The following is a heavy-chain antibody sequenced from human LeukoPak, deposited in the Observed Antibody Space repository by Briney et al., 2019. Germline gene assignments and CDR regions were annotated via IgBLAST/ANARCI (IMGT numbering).Heavy chain of an antibody. V-gene: IGHV3-53*01. CDR1: GFTFSSNY. J-gene: IGHJ4*02. CDR3: ATLYGSARGAFDS. Sequence: GGSLRLSCAASGFTFSSNYMTWVRQAPGKGLEWVSVLYSGAGTYYADSVKGRFTISRDNSKNTLYLQMNSLRAEATAVYYCATLYGSARGAFDSWGQGTLVTVSS. CDR2: LYSGAGT. D-gene: IGHD3-10*01.